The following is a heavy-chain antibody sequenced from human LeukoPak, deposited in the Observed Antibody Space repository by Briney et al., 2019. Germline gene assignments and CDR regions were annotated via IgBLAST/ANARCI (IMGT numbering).Heavy chain of an antibody. CDR3: SRGPMYLWLYQGMDV. Sequence: GRSLRLSCTASGFTFGDHAMSWVRQAPGKGLEWVGFIRSKAYGGTTEYAASVKGRFIISRDDSISVAYLQMNSLKAEDTGLYYCSRGPMYLWLYQGMDVWGQGTTVIVSS. CDR2: IRSKAYGGTT. CDR1: GFTFGDHA. J-gene: IGHJ6*02. D-gene: IGHD3-10*01. V-gene: IGHV3-49*04.